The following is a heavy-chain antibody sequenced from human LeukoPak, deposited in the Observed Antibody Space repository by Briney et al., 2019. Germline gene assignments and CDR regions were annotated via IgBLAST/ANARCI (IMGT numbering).Heavy chain of an antibody. CDR3: AKPYGAYCGGDCHRGSYFDY. Sequence: PGRSLRLSCAASGFTFSSYGMHWVRQAPGKGLEWVAVISYDGSNKYYADSVKGRFTISRDNSKNTLYLQMNSLRAEDTAVYYCAKPYGAYCGGDCHRGSYFDYWGQGTLVTVSS. CDR1: GFTFSSYG. D-gene: IGHD2-21*02. V-gene: IGHV3-30*18. CDR2: ISYDGSNK. J-gene: IGHJ4*02.